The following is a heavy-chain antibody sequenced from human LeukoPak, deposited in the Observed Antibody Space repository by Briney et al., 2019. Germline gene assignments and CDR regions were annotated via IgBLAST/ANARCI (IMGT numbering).Heavy chain of an antibody. J-gene: IGHJ4*02. V-gene: IGHV4-38-2*01. Sequence: PSETLSLTCGVSGYSISRGYYWAWIWQPPGKGLEWIGTIYHTGSTYYTPSLGSRVTISVDTSKNEFSLNLNSVTAADTAVYYCARAGWIITSGIDYWGQGALVTVSS. CDR2: IYHTGST. CDR3: ARAGWIITSGIDY. CDR1: GYSISRGYY. D-gene: IGHD3-10*01.